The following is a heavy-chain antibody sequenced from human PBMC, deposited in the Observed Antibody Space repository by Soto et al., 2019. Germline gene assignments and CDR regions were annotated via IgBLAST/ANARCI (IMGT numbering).Heavy chain of an antibody. CDR3: ARGGSTGGPHYYYYYYMDV. CDR2: IYYSGST. Sequence: QVQLQESGPGLVKPSQTLSLTCTVSGGSISSGGYYWSWIRQHPGKGLEWIGYIYYSGSTYYNQSLKSRVTISVDTSKNQFSLKLSSVTAADTAVYYCARGGSTGGPHYYYYYYMDVWGKGTTVTVSS. J-gene: IGHJ6*03. V-gene: IGHV4-31*03. CDR1: GGSISSGGYY.